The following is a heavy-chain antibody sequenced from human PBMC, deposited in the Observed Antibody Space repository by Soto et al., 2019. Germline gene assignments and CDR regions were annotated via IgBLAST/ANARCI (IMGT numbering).Heavy chain of an antibody. Sequence: GGSLRLSCAASRFTFSSYAMSWVRQAPGKGLEWVSAISGSGGSTYYADSVKGRFTISRDNSKNTLYLQMNSLRAEDTAVYYCARFGSGNPFEDYWGQGTLVTVSS. CDR3: ARFGSGNPFEDY. D-gene: IGHD3-10*01. CDR2: ISGSGGST. V-gene: IGHV3-23*01. CDR1: RFTFSSYA. J-gene: IGHJ4*02.